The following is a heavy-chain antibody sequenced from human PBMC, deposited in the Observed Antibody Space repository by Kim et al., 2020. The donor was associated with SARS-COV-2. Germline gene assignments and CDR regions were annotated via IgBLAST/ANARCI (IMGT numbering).Heavy chain of an antibody. CDR1: GGSFSGYY. V-gene: IGHV4-34*01. D-gene: IGHD3-22*01. J-gene: IGHJ3*02. CDR2: INHRGST. Sequence: SETLSITCAVYGGSFSGYYWSWIRPHPGKGLEWIGEINHRGSTNYNPSLKSRVTISLDTSKNQFYLKLSSVTAAATAVYYCARHRLYYYDSSDLDAFDIWGQGTMVTGYS. CDR3: ARHRLYYYDSSDLDAFDI.